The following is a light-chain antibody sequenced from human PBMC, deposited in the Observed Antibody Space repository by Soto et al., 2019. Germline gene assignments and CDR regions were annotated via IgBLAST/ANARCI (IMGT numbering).Light chain of an antibody. CDR1: SSNIGAGYD. Sequence: VLTQPPSVSGAPGQRVTISCTGSSSNIGAGYDVHWYQRLPGTAPKVLIYNNNNRPSGVPDRFSGSKSGTSASLAITGLQAEDEADYYCQSYDSSLSGSYVFGTGTKLTVL. J-gene: IGLJ1*01. V-gene: IGLV1-40*01. CDR3: QSYDSSLSGSYV. CDR2: NNN.